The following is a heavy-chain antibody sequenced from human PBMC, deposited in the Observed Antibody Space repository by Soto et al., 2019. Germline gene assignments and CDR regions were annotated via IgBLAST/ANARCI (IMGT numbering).Heavy chain of an antibody. CDR1: GFTFSSYG. V-gene: IGHV3-33*01. CDR2: IWYDGSNK. D-gene: IGHD4-17*01. J-gene: IGHJ5*02. Sequence: PGGSLRLSCAASGFTFSSYGMHWVRQAPGKGLEWVAVIWYDGSNKYYADSVKGRFTISRDNSKNTLYLQMNSLRAEDTAVYYCARELHDYGFLVMWFDPWGQGTLVTVSS. CDR3: ARELHDYGFLVMWFDP.